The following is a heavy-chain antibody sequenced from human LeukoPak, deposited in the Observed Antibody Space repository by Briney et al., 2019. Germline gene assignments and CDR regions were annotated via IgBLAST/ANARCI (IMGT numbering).Heavy chain of an antibody. CDR2: INHSGST. V-gene: IGHV4-34*01. D-gene: IGHD6-19*01. CDR3: ASRGWHDDAFDI. CDR1: GGSFSGYY. Sequence: SETLSLTCAVYGGSFSGYYWSWIRQPPGKGLEWIGEINHSGSTNYNPSLKSRVTISVDTSKNQFSLKLSSVTAADTAVYYCASRGWHDDAFDIWGQGTMVTVSS. J-gene: IGHJ3*02.